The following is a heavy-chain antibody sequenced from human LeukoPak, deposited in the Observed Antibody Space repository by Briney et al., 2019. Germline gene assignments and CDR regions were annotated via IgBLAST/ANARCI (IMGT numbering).Heavy chain of an antibody. D-gene: IGHD3-10*01. Sequence: SETLSLTCTVSGGSISSYYWSWIRQPPGKGLEWIGYIYYSGSTNYNPSLKSRVTKSVDTSKNQFSLKLSSVTAADTAVYYCARGSGSYFWFDPWGQGTLVTVSS. V-gene: IGHV4-59*01. CDR2: IYYSGST. CDR1: GGSISSYY. J-gene: IGHJ5*02. CDR3: ARGSGSYFWFDP.